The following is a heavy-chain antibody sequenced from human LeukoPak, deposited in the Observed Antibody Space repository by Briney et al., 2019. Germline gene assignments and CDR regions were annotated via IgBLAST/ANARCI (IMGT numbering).Heavy chain of an antibody. CDR1: GGSISSSSYY. J-gene: IGHJ3*02. V-gene: IGHV4-39*01. CDR2: IYYSGST. D-gene: IGHD5-24*01. Sequence: SETLSLTCTVSGGSISSSSYYWGWIRQPPGKGLEWIGSIYYSGSTYYNPSLKSRVTISVDTSKNQFSLKLSSVTAADTAVYYCGRDGYNWDAFDIWGQGTMVTVSS. CDR3: GRDGYNWDAFDI.